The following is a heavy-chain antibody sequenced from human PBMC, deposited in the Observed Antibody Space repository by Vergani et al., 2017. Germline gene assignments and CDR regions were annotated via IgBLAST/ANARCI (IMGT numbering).Heavy chain of an antibody. J-gene: IGHJ6*03. V-gene: IGHV4-59*01. Sequence: QVQLQQWGAGLLKPSETLSLTCAVYGGSISSYYWSWIRQPPGKGLEWIGYIYYSGSTNYNPSLKSRVTISVDTSKNQFSLKLSSVTAADTAVYYCARGSSSFYYYYYYMDVWGKGTTVTVSS. CDR2: IYYSGST. CDR3: ARGSSSFYYYYYYMDV. CDR1: GGSISSYY.